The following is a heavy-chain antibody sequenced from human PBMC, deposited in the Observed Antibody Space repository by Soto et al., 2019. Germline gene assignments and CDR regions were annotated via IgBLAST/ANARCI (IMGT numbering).Heavy chain of an antibody. CDR2: IGTAGDT. Sequence: LRLSCAASGFTFSSYDMHWVRQATGKGLEWVSAIGTAGDTYYPGSVKGRFTISRENAKNSLYLQMNSLRAGDTAVYYCARARGAIGIDYYYYMDVWGKGPRSP. CDR3: ARARGAIGIDYYYYMDV. V-gene: IGHV3-13*01. J-gene: IGHJ6*03. CDR1: GFTFSSYD. D-gene: IGHD2-2*01.